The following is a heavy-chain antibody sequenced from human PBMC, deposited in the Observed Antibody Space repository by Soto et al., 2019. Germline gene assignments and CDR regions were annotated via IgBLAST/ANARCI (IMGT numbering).Heavy chain of an antibody. CDR2: INSDGSST. CDR1: GFTFSSYW. Sequence: EVQLVESGGGLVQPGGSLRLSCAASGFTFSSYWMHWVRQAPGKGLVWVSRINSDGSSTSYADSVKGRFTISRDNAKNTLYLQMNSLRAEDTAVYYCARDPGYYGSGSYGSYYGMDVWGQGTTVTVSS. D-gene: IGHD3-10*01. CDR3: ARDPGYYGSGSYGSYYGMDV. V-gene: IGHV3-74*01. J-gene: IGHJ6*02.